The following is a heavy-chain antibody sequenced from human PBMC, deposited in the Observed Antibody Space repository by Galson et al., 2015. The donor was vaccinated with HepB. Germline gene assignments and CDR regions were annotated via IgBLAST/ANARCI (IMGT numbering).Heavy chain of an antibody. CDR1: GYSFSNYG. V-gene: IGHV1-18*01. D-gene: IGHD3-10*01. J-gene: IGHJ4*02. CDR3: ATDRSSNHY. Sequence: SVKVSCKASGYSFSNYGISWVRQAPGQGLEWMGWIKTDIDHTDYAENFQGRVTITADRSTSTVYMELRSLRSDDTAVYYCATDRSSNHYWGQGTLVTVSS. CDR2: IKTDIDHT.